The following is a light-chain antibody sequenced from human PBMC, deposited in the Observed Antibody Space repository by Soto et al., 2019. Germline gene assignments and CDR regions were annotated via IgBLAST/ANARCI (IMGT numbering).Light chain of an antibody. J-gene: IGKJ1*01. V-gene: IGKV1-5*03. CDR2: KAS. Sequence: DIQIAKYPSTLSGSAGDRVTITCRASQTITSGLAWCQQRPGKAPKLLIYKASSLTSGVRSVFSGSGSGAEFTLTISSLEHDDFATVCCLHYNSYSEAFGQGTRGEIK. CDR1: QTITSG. CDR3: LHYNSYSEA.